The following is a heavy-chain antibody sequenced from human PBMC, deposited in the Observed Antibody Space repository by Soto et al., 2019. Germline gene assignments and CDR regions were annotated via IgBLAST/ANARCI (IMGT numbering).Heavy chain of an antibody. CDR1: GGSISSYY. CDR3: AREAPRYFDWLLENWFDP. Sequence: PSETLSLTCTVSGGSISSYYWSWIRHPPGKGLEWIGYIYYSGSTNYNPSLKSRDSISVDTSKNQFSLKLSSVTAADTAVYYCAREAPRYFDWLLENWFDPWGQGTLVTVS. V-gene: IGHV4-59*01. D-gene: IGHD3-9*01. CDR2: IYYSGST. J-gene: IGHJ5*02.